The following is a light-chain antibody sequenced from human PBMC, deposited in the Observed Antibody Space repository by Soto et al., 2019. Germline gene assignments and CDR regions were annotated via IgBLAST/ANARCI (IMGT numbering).Light chain of an antibody. CDR2: DVT. J-gene: IGLJ1*01. V-gene: IGLV2-14*03. CDR3: SSYTTSNTRQIV. CDR1: SSDVGGYNY. Sequence: SVLTKPASVSGSPGQSITVSCTGTSSDVGGYNYVSWYQHHPGKAPKLIIYDVTNRPSGVSNPFSGSKSGNTASLTISGLQPEDEADYYCSSYTTSNTRQIVFGTGTKVTVL.